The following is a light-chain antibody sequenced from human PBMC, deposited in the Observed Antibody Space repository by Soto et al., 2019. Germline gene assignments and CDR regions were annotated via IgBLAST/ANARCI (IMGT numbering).Light chain of an antibody. Sequence: DIQMTQSPSTLSASVGDCVTITCRASQSISSWLAWYQQKPGKAPKLLIYKASSLESGVPSRFSGSGSGTEFTLTITSLQPDDFGVYYCQQYKSSSTFGQGTKVDIK. V-gene: IGKV1-5*03. J-gene: IGKJ1*01. CDR3: QQYKSSST. CDR2: KAS. CDR1: QSISSW.